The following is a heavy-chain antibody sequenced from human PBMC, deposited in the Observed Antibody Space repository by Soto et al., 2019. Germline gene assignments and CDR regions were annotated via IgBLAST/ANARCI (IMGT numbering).Heavy chain of an antibody. CDR1: GFTFSSYA. J-gene: IGHJ4*02. CDR3: ASRNIVATIQYYFDY. D-gene: IGHD5-12*01. V-gene: IGHV3-30-3*01. CDR2: ISYDGSNK. Sequence: GGSLRLSCAASGFTFSSYAMHWVRQAPGKGLEWVAVISYDGSNKYYADSVKGRFTISRDNSKNTLYLQMNSLRAEDTAVYYCASRNIVATIQYYFDYWGQGTLVTVSS.